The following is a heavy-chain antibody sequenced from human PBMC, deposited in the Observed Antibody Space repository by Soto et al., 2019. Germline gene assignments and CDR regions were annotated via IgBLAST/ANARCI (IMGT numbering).Heavy chain of an antibody. CDR3: ARGFRITMVRGVRGSYYYYGMDV. D-gene: IGHD3-10*01. CDR2: IIPIFGTA. J-gene: IGHJ6*02. Sequence: SVKVSCKASGGTFSSYAISWVRQAPGQGLEWMGGIIPIFGTANYAQKFQGRVTITADKSTSTAYMELSSLRSEDTAVYYCARGFRITMVRGVRGSYYYYGMDVWGQGTTVTVS. CDR1: GGTFSSYA. V-gene: IGHV1-69*06.